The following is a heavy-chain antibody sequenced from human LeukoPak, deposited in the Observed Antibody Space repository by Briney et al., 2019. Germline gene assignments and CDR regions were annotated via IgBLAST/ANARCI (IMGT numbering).Heavy chain of an antibody. CDR2: INSNSGGT. V-gene: IGHV1-2*02. D-gene: IGHD3-16*01. J-gene: IGHJ4*02. Sequence: ASVKVSCKASGYTFTDYYMHWVRQAPGQGLEWMGWINSNSGGTNYAQKFQGRVTMTRDTSISTAYMELGSLRSDDTAVYYCARVLVPAGGGVVDYWGQGTLVTVSS. CDR3: ARVLVPAGGGVVDY. CDR1: GYTFTDYY.